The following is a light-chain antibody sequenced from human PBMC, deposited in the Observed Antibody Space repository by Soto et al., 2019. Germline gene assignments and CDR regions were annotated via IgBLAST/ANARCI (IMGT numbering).Light chain of an antibody. Sequence: QSVLTQPASVSGSPGQTITISCTGTRTDIGGYNLVSWYQHHPGKAPKLLIHEVSNRPSGISNRFSGSKSDNMASLTISGLRAEDEAEYYCSAYSAGTSLLVFGSGTKLTVL. CDR2: EVS. J-gene: IGLJ1*01. CDR3: SAYSAGTSLLV. CDR1: RTDIGGYNL. V-gene: IGLV2-14*01.